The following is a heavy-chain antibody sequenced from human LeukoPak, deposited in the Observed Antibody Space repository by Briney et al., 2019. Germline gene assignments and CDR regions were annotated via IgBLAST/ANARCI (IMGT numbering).Heavy chain of an antibody. J-gene: IGHJ4*02. CDR1: GGSISGYY. D-gene: IGHD1-14*01. CDR3: ARKKGSRTYFDY. V-gene: IGHV4-59*08. CDR2: IYYSGST. Sequence: SETLSLTCTVSGGSISGYYWSWIRQPPGKGLEWIGYIYYSGSTNYNPSLKSRVTISVDTSKNQFSLKLSSVTAADTAVYYCARKKGSRTYFDYWGQGTLVTVSS.